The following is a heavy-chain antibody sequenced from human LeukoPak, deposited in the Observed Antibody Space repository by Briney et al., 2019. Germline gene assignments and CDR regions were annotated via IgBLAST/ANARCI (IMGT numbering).Heavy chain of an antibody. CDR1: GFTFSSYA. CDR3: AKDGALQNPAPDGVDV. CDR2: ISGSGGST. Sequence: PGGSLRLSCAASGFTFSSYAMSWVRQAPGKGLEWVSAISGSGGSTYYADSVKGRFTISRDNSKNTLYLQMNSLRAEDTAVYYCAKDGALQNPAPDGVDVWGQGTTVTVSS. D-gene: IGHD4/OR15-4a*01. J-gene: IGHJ6*02. V-gene: IGHV3-23*01.